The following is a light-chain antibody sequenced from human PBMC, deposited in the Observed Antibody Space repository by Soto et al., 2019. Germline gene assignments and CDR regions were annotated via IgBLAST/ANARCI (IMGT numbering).Light chain of an antibody. Sequence: QSALTQPASVSGSPGQSITISCTGTSSDIGAYNYVSWYRQHPGKAPQLLIYDVTKRPSWVPDRFSGSKSGSTASLTISELQAEDEADYYCSSYAGSNNLVFGGGTKVTVL. V-gene: IGLV2-8*01. CDR3: SSYAGSNNLV. CDR2: DVT. CDR1: SSDIGAYNY. J-gene: IGLJ2*01.